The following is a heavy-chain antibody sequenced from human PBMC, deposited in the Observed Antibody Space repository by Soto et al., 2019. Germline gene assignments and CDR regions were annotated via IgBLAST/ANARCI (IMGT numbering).Heavy chain of an antibody. V-gene: IGHV1-2*02. CDR1: GYTFTDYY. CDR2: INPNSGGT. CDR3: ARGDVRVVASFDP. D-gene: IGHD2-15*01. J-gene: IGHJ5*02. Sequence: GASVKVCCKASGYTFTDYYIHCVRQAPGQGLEWMGWINPNSGGTNYAQKFQGRVTMTRDTSISTAYMELRRLISDDTAVYYCARGDVRVVASFDPWGQGALVTVSS.